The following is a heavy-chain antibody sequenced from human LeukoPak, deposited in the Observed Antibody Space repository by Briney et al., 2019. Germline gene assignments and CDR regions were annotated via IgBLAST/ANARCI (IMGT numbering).Heavy chain of an antibody. CDR2: IDHSGST. Sequence: SETLSLTCAVYGGSFSGYYWSWIRQPPGKGLEWIGEIDHSGSTNYNPSLKSRVTISVDTSKNQFSLKLSSVTAADTAVYYCARGPYYYDSSGYYLDYWGQGTLVTVSS. CDR1: GGSFSGYY. D-gene: IGHD3-22*01. CDR3: ARGPYYYDSSGYYLDY. J-gene: IGHJ4*02. V-gene: IGHV4-34*01.